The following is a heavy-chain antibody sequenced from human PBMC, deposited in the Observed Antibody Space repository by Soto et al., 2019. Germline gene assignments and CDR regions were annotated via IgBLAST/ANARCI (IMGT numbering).Heavy chain of an antibody. CDR1: GFTVSLSY. CDR2: IYTAGST. D-gene: IGHD6-6*01. Sequence: EVQLVESGGGLIQPGESLRLSCAASGFTVSLSYMSWVRQAPGKGLEWVSVIYTAGSTYYADSVKGRFTISRDDSKNTLELQMNSLRAEDTAVYYCARAVGYSSSSGYFDHWGQGTLDTVSS. CDR3: ARAVGYSSSSGYFDH. J-gene: IGHJ4*02. V-gene: IGHV3-53*01.